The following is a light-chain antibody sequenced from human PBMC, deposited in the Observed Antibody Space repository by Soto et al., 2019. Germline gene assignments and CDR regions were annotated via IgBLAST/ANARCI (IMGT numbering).Light chain of an antibody. CDR2: GAS. CDR3: QQYGGLPRT. Sequence: EIVLTQSPGTVSLSPGERDTLSCRASQSVSSNYLAWYQQKPGQAPRLLIYGASSRATGIPDRFSGSGSGTDFALTISRLEPEDFAVYYCQQYGGLPRTFGQGTKVEIK. V-gene: IGKV3-20*01. CDR1: QSVSSNY. J-gene: IGKJ1*01.